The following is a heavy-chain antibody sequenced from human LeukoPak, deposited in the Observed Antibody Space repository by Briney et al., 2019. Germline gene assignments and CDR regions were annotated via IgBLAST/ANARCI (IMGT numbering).Heavy chain of an antibody. D-gene: IGHD2-2*01. CDR2: ISAYNGNT. CDR3: ARDGLFTDIVVVPAAIPFDY. CDR1: GYTFTSYG. Sequence: APVKVSCKASGYTFTSYGISWVRQAPGQGREGMGWISAYNGNTNYAQKPQGRVTMTTDTSPSTAYMELRSLRSDDTAAHYCARDGLFTDIVVVPAAIPFDYWGQGTLVTVSS. V-gene: IGHV1-18*01. J-gene: IGHJ4*02.